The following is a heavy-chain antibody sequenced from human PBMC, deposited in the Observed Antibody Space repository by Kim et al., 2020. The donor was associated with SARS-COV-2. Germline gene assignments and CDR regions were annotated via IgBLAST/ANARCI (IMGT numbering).Heavy chain of an antibody. CDR1: GGSISSSSYY. CDR2: IYYSGST. CDR3: ARHAKLWFGELYFAFDI. D-gene: IGHD3-10*01. J-gene: IGHJ3*02. V-gene: IGHV4-39*01. Sequence: SETLSLTCTVSGGSISSSSYYWGWIRQPPGKGLEWIGSIYYSGSTYYNPSLKSRVTISVDTSKNQFSLKLSSVTAADTAVYYCARHAKLWFGELYFAFDIWGQGTMVTVSS.